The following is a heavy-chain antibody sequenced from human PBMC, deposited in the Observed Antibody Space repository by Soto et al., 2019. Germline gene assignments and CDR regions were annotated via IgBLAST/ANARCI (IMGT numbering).Heavy chain of an antibody. CDR2: IIPIFGTA. V-gene: IGHV1-69*13. CDR1: GGTXSSYA. D-gene: IGHD3-22*01. CDR3: TDSSGPGGFDY. J-gene: IGHJ4*02. Sequence: SVKVXCKASGGTXSSYAISWVRQAPGQGLEWMGGIIPIFGTANYAQKFQGRVTITADESTSTAYMELSSLRSEDTAVYYCTDSSGPGGFDYWGQGTLVTVSS.